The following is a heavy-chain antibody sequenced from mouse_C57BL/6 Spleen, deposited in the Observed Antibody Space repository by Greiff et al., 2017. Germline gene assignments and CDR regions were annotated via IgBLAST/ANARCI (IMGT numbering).Heavy chain of an antibody. V-gene: IGHV14-1*01. D-gene: IGHD1-1*01. Sequence: VQLQQSGAELVRPGASVKLSCTASGFNITDYYMHWVKQRPEQGLEWIGRIDPGDGDTEYAPKFQGKATMTADTSSNTAYLQLSSLTSEDTAVCYSTTLRGAMDYWGQGTSVTVSS. CDR2: IDPGDGDT. J-gene: IGHJ4*01. CDR1: GFNITDYY. CDR3: TTLRGAMDY.